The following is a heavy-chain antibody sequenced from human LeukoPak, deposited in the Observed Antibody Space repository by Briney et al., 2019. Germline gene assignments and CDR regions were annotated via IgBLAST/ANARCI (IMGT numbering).Heavy chain of an antibody. J-gene: IGHJ5*02. CDR3: AGEGYSSGWYPGWFDP. CDR1: GFTFSDYY. CDR2: ISSSGSTI. V-gene: IGHV3-11*01. D-gene: IGHD6-19*01. Sequence: GGSLRLSCAASGFTFSDYYMSWIRQAPGKGLEWVSYISSSGSTIYYADSVKGRFTISRDNAKNSLYLQMNSLRAEDTAVYYCAGEGYSSGWYPGWFDPWGQGTLVTVSS.